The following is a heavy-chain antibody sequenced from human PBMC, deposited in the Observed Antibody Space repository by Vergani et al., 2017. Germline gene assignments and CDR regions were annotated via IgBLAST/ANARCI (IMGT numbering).Heavy chain of an antibody. Sequence: QVQLVQSGAEVKKPGSSVKVSCKASGGTFTSYYMHWVRQAPGQGLEWMGIINPSGGSTSYAQKLQGRVTMTTVTSTSTAYMDVRSMRSDDTAVYYCAGATSGSYEDDAFDIWGQGTMVTVSS. V-gene: IGHV1-46*01. CDR2: INPSGGST. CDR1: GGTFTSYY. CDR3: AGATSGSYEDDAFDI. J-gene: IGHJ3*02. D-gene: IGHD1-26*01.